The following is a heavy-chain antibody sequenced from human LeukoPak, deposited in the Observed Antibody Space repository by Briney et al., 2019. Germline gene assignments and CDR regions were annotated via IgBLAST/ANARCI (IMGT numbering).Heavy chain of an antibody. CDR1: GLTFSTYW. CDR2: INSDGRST. Sequence: GGSLRLSCAASGLTFSTYWMHWVRQAPGKGLVWVSRINSDGRSTTYADFVKGRFTISRDNAKNTLYLQMNSLRAEDTAVHYCAREGTSGWYYFDYWGQGTLVTVSS. CDR3: AREGTSGWYYFDY. D-gene: IGHD6-19*01. J-gene: IGHJ4*02. V-gene: IGHV3-74*01.